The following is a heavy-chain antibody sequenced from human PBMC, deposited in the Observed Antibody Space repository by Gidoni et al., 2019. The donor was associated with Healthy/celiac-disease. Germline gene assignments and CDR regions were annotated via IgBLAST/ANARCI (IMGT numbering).Heavy chain of an antibody. J-gene: IGHJ3*02. CDR2: ITGSSSFI. CDR3: ARGDGNYRLDTFDI. Sequence: EVQLVESGGGLVKPGGSLRLSCAASGFTFSSYTMNWVRQAPGKGLDWVSSITGSSSFIYYADSLKGRFTISRDNAKNSLYLQMNSLRAEDTAVYYCARGDGNYRLDTFDIWGQGTMVTVSS. D-gene: IGHD1-7*01. CDR1: GFTFSSYT. V-gene: IGHV3-21*01.